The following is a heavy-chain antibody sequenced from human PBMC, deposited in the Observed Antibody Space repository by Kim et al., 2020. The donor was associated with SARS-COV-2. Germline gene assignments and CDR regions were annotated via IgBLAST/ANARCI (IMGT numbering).Heavy chain of an antibody. J-gene: IGHJ5*02. V-gene: IGHV3-23*01. D-gene: IGHD2-2*01. CDR3: AKGAMSAWVDP. Sequence: YTGDSVKVRITISRDNSKNTLYLTMNGLRAEDTAVYYCAKGAMSAWVDPWGQGTLVTVSS.